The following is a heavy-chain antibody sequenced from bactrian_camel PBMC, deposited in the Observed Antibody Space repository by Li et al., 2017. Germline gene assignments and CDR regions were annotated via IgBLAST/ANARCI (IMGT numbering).Heavy chain of an antibody. CDR2: ITTRGGNT. CDR1: SRTTC. CDR3: AAVVACDTVDNWVRSAEPDFCF. D-gene: IGHD1*01. Sequence: VQLVESGGGSVQAGGSLRLSCVSSSRTTCLAWFRQAPGNERERVGTITTRGGNTVYAGSVKGRFTISRDDAKNTVYLQMNRLKPEDAAMYYCAAVVACDTVDNWVRSAEPDFCFWGQGTQVTVS. J-gene: IGHJ6*01. V-gene: IGHV3S53*01.